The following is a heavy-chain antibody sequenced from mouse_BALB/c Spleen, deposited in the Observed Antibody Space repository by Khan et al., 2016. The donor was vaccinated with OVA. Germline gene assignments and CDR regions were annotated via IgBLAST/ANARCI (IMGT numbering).Heavy chain of an antibody. CDR3: ARLEDI. CDR2: IWAGGST. V-gene: IGHV2-9*02. Sequence: QMQLEESGPGLVAPSQSLSITCTVSGFSLSSYGVHWVRQPPGKGLEWLGVIWAGGSTNYNSALMSRLSISKDNSKSQVFLKMNSLQTDVTAMYYCARLEDIWGQGTTLTVSS. J-gene: IGHJ2*01. D-gene: IGHD1-3*01. CDR1: GFSLSSYG.